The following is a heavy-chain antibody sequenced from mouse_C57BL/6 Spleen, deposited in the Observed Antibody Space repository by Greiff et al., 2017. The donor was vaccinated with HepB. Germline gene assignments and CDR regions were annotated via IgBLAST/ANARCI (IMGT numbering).Heavy chain of an antibody. CDR3: ARHDGNGYFDV. D-gene: IGHD2-1*01. V-gene: IGHV5-6*01. J-gene: IGHJ1*03. CDR2: ISSGGSYT. CDR1: GFTFSSYG. Sequence: EVHLVESGGDLVKPGGSLKLSCAASGFTFSSYGMSWVRQTPDKRLEWVATISSGGSYTYYPDSVKGRFTISRDNAKNTLYLQMSSLKSEDTAMYYCARHDGNGYFDVWGTGTTVTVSS.